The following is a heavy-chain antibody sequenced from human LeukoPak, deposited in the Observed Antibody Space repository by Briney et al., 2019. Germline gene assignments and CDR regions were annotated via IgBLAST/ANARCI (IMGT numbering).Heavy chain of an antibody. CDR1: GGTFSSYA. J-gene: IGHJ4*02. Sequence: GSSVKVSCKASGGTFSSYAISWVRQAPGQGLEWMGIINPSGGSTSYAQKFQGRVTMTRDTSTTTVYMELSSLRSEDTAVYYCARGSDSDYWGQGTLVTVSS. CDR2: INPSGGST. CDR3: ARGSDSDY. V-gene: IGHV1-46*01.